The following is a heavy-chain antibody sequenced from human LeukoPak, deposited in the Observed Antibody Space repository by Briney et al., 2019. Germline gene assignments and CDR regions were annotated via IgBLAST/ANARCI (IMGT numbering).Heavy chain of an antibody. Sequence: SVNVSCNASVGTFISYAISWVRQAPGQRLKWMVWILPIFFTSNFAHKFQCIVTITAEESTSTAYMELSRLRSEDTAVYYCARADTVVTASDYWGQGTLVPVSS. J-gene: IGHJ4*02. CDR1: VGTFISYA. V-gene: IGHV1-69*13. CDR3: ARADTVVTASDY. D-gene: IGHD4-23*01. CDR2: ILPIFFTS.